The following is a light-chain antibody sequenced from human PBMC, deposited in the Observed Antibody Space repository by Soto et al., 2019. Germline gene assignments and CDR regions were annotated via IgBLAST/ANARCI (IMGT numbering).Light chain of an antibody. J-gene: IGKJ2*01. CDR1: QSVSTN. Sequence: EIGMTQSPATLSVSPGERATLSCRASQSVSTNLAWYQQKPGQAPRLLIYGASTRATGVPARFSGSGSGTELTLTISSLQSEDFAVYYCQQYHNWPPYTFGQGTKVDIK. CDR3: QQYHNWPPYT. CDR2: GAS. V-gene: IGKV3-15*01.